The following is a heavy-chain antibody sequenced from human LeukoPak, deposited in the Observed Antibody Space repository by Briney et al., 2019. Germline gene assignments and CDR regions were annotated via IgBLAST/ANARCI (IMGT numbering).Heavy chain of an antibody. J-gene: IGHJ4*02. D-gene: IGHD3-3*01. CDR1: GGSISSGDYY. V-gene: IGHV4-30-4*02. Sequence: SETLSLTCTVSGGSISSGDYYWSWIRQPPGKGLEWIGYIYYSGSTYYNPSLKSRVTISVDTCKNQFSLKLSSVTAADTAVYYCARAISLYYDFWSGPSGYFDYWGQGTLVTVSS. CDR3: ARAISLYYDFWSGPSGYFDY. CDR2: IYYSGST.